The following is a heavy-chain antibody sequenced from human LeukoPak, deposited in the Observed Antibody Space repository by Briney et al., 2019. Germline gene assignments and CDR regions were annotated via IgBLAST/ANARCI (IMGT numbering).Heavy chain of an antibody. J-gene: IGHJ6*03. CDR2: IRNKANSYAT. CDR3: TRVGIYYDSSGYYYAAGFDYYYYMVV. V-gene: IGHV3-73*01. D-gene: IGHD3-22*01. CDR1: GFTFSGSA. Sequence: GGSLRLSCAASGFTFSGSAMRWVRPASGKGLGWVGRIRNKANSYATAYAASVKGRFTISRDESKNTAYLQMNSLKTEDTAVYYCTRVGIYYDSSGYYYAAGFDYYYYMVVWGEGTTVTVSS.